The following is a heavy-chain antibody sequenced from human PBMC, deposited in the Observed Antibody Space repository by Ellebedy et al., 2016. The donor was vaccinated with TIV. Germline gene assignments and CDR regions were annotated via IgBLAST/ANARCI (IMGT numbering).Heavy chain of an antibody. CDR3: AGGTGWIFDL. CDR2: INQDGTVP. J-gene: IGHJ2*01. Sequence: PSETLSLTCAASGITFSQYWMNWVRQAPGKGLEWLANINQDGTVPDYLDSLKGRFSISRDNAKNLLFLQMHSLRDDDTAMYYCAGGTGWIFDLWGRGTLVTVSS. D-gene: IGHD6-19*01. CDR1: GITFSQYW. V-gene: IGHV3-7*03.